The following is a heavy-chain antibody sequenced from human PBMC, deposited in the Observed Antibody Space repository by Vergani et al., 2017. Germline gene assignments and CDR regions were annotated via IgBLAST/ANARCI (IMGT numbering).Heavy chain of an antibody. CDR3: ARGGELHDAFDI. Sequence: QLVQSGPEVKKPGTSVKVSCKASGGTFSSYAISWVRQAPGQGLEWMGRIIPILGIANYAQKVQGRVTITADKSTSTAYMELSSLRSEDTAVYYCARGGELHDAFDIWGQGTMVTVSS. D-gene: IGHD1-26*01. V-gene: IGHV1-69*09. CDR1: GGTFSSYA. J-gene: IGHJ3*02. CDR2: IIPILGIA.